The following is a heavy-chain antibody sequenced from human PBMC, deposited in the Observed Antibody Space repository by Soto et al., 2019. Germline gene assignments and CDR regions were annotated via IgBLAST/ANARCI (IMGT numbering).Heavy chain of an antibody. Sequence: EVQLVESGGGLVQPGGSLRLSCAASGFSFSSYWMHWLRQVPGKGLVWVSRINGDGDYTNYADSVKGRCTISRENVKNTLYLQMISLRPEYTAVYYCARERGGYSSDFWGQGTLVTVSS. CDR1: GFSFSSYW. D-gene: IGHD2-15*01. CDR2: INGDGDYT. CDR3: ARERGGYSSDF. J-gene: IGHJ4*02. V-gene: IGHV3-74*01.